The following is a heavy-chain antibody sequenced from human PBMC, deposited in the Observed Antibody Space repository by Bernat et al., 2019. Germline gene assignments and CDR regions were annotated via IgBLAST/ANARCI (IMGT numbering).Heavy chain of an antibody. CDR2: IKEDGSEK. CDR1: GFTFRNYW. Sequence: EVQVVESGGGLVQPGGSLRLSCAASGFTFRNYWMSWVRQAPGKGLEWVANIKEDGSEKYYVDSVRGRFTISRDNGKNSLYLQMNSPRAEDTAVYYCASLSSGNSPDYWGQGTLVTVSS. CDR3: ASLSSGNSPDY. V-gene: IGHV3-7*03. D-gene: IGHD3-22*01. J-gene: IGHJ4*02.